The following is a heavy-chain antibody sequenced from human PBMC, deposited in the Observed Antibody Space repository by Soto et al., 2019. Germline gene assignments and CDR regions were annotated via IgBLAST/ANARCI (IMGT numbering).Heavy chain of an antibody. CDR2: MNPNSGNT. J-gene: IGHJ4*02. Sequence: QVQLVQSGAEVKKPGASVKVSCKASGYTFTSYDINWVRQATGQGLEWMGCMNPNSGNTGYAQKFQGRVTMTRNTAISTAYMELSSLRSEDTAVYYCARGPGVRGVIKRRPFDYWGQGTLVTVSS. V-gene: IGHV1-8*01. CDR1: GYTFTSYD. CDR3: ARGPGVRGVIKRRPFDY. D-gene: IGHD3-10*01.